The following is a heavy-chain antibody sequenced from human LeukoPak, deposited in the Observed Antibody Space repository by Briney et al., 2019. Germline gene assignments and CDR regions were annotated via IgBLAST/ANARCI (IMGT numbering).Heavy chain of an antibody. Sequence: GGSLRLSCSASGFTFRSHAMHWVRQAPGEGLVWVSRLKGDGSDASYADSVKGRFTISRDNAKNTLYLQMSSLRAEDTAVYYCARDGFTGPVTDYLDYWGQGAPVTVSS. V-gene: IGHV3-74*01. CDR2: LKGDGSDA. CDR3: ARDGFTGPVTDYLDY. J-gene: IGHJ4*02. D-gene: IGHD4/OR15-4a*01. CDR1: GFTFRSHA.